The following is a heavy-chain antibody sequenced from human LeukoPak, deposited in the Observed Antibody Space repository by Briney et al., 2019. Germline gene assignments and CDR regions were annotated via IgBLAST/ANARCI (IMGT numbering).Heavy chain of an antibody. J-gene: IGHJ4*02. CDR1: GYSFTNYW. CDR2: IYPGDSDT. V-gene: IGHV5-51*01. D-gene: IGHD3-22*01. Sequence: GESLKISCKGSGYSFTNYWIGWVRQMPGKGLEWMGIIYPGDSDTRYSPSFQGQVTISADKSISTAYLQWSSLKASDTAMYYCARLFNYYDSSGYPMRDDYFDYWGQGTLVTVSS. CDR3: ARLFNYYDSSGYPMRDDYFDY.